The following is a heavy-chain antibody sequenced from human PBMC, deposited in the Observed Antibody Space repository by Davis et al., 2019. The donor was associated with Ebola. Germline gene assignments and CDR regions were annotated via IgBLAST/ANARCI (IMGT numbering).Heavy chain of an antibody. CDR1: GFTFSSYG. D-gene: IGHD2-2*01. CDR3: AKNRGPGCSSTICLCMDV. CDR2: ISYDGSNK. Sequence: GESLKISCAASGFTFSSYGMHWVRQAPGKGLEWVAVISYDGSNKYYGDSVKGRFTISRDNSKNTLYLQMNSLRAEDTAVYYCAKNRGPGCSSTICLCMDVWGQGTTVTVSS. V-gene: IGHV3-30*18. J-gene: IGHJ6*02.